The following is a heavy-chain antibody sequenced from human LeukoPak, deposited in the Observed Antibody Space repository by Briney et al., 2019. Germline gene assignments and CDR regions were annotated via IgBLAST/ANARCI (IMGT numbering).Heavy chain of an antibody. D-gene: IGHD1-26*01. CDR2: ITDSGGTT. CDR3: AKLWRGSHPRYFDH. CDR1: GFTLSSYA. J-gene: IGHJ4*02. V-gene: IGHV3-23*01. Sequence: GGSLRLSCAASGFTLSSYAMSWVRQAPGKGLEWVSTITDSGGTTFYADSVKGRFTISRDNFKDTVYLQMNSLRAEDTAVYYCAKLWRGSHPRYFDHWGQGTLVTVSS.